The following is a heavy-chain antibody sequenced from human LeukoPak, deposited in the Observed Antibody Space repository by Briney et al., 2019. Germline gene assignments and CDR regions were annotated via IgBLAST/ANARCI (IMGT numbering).Heavy chain of an antibody. Sequence: GASVKVSCKASGYTFTAYYMHWVRQAPGQGLEWMGWINPNSGGTVYAQNFQGRVTMTRDTSISTAYMELNRLRSDDTAVYYCARGPAAIRGGVRDWFDPWGQGTLVTVSS. J-gene: IGHJ5*02. CDR3: ARGPAAIRGGVRDWFDP. D-gene: IGHD2-2*02. V-gene: IGHV1-2*02. CDR1: GYTFTAYY. CDR2: INPNSGGT.